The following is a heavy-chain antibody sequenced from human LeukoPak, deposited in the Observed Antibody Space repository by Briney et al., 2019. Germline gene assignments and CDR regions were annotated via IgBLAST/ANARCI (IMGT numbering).Heavy chain of an antibody. J-gene: IGHJ5*02. Sequence: SGTLSLTCAVSGASIRSQKWWTWVRQPPGKGLEWIGEIFHSGSTTYNPSLESRVTISIDKSKNQFSLKLRSVTAADTAVYYCARSARYPGSFDPWGQGTLVTVSS. D-gene: IGHD3-9*01. V-gene: IGHV4-4*02. CDR3: ARSARYPGSFDP. CDR2: IFHSGST. CDR1: GASIRSQKW.